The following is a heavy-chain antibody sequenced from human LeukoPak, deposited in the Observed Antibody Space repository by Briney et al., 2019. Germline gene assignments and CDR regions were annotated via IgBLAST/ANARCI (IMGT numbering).Heavy chain of an antibody. CDR1: GGSISSYY. V-gene: IGHV4-59*08. CDR2: MYYSGST. D-gene: IGHD4-17*01. Sequence: KPSETLSLTCTVSGGSISSYYWSWIRQPPGKGLEWIGYMYYSGSTNYNPSLKSRVTISVDTSKNQFSLKLSSVTAADTAAYYCARYGAMSKGYYYGMDVWGQGTTVTVSS. CDR3: ARYGAMSKGYYYGMDV. J-gene: IGHJ6*02.